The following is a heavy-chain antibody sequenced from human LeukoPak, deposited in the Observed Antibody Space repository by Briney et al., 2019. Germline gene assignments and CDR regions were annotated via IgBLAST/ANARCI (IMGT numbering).Heavy chain of an antibody. CDR1: GGSISSGGYY. CDR3: ARDPASWYQMFDWFDP. Sequence: SETLSLTCTVSGGSISSGGYYWSWIRQHPGKGLEWIGYIYYSGSTYYNPSLKSRVTISVDTSKNQFSLKLSSVTAADTAVYYCARDPASWYQMFDWFDPWGQGTLVTVSS. V-gene: IGHV4-31*03. J-gene: IGHJ5*02. CDR2: IYYSGST. D-gene: IGHD6-13*01.